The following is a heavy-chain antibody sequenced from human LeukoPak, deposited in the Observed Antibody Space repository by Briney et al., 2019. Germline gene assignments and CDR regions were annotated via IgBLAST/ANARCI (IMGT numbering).Heavy chain of an antibody. CDR3: VRGGVQSYDC. CDR2: ISDTGST. Sequence: SETLSLTCTVSGGSISRYYWSWIRQPPGKRLEWIGYISDTGSTNYNPSLKSRVTISVDTSNNQFSLKLTSVTAAETAMYYCVRGGVQSYDCWGQGTLVTVSS. D-gene: IGHD1-26*01. J-gene: IGHJ4*02. CDR1: GGSISRYY. V-gene: IGHV4-59*01.